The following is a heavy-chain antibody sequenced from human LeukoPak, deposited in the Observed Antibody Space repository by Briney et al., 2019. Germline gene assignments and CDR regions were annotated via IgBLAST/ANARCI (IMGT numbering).Heavy chain of an antibody. D-gene: IGHD4-11*01. CDR1: GGSISRYY. J-gene: IGHJ4*02. Sequence: TSETLSLTCTVSGGSISRYYWSWLRQPPGKGLEWIGYISHSGSTYYNPSLKSRVTISVDTSKNQFSLKLSSVTAADTAVYYCARRGTVTTERFDYWGQGTLVTVSS. CDR3: ARRGTVTTERFDY. CDR2: ISHSGST. V-gene: IGHV4-59*08.